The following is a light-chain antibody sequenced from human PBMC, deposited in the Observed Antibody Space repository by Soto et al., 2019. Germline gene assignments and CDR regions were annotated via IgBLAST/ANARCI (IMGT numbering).Light chain of an antibody. J-gene: IGKJ3*01. CDR1: QSVLYSSNNKNY. Sequence: DIVMTQSPDSLAVSLGERATINCKSSQSVLYSSNNKNYLAWYQQKPGQPPKLLIYWASTRESGVPDRFSGSGSVTDYTLTISSLQAEDVAVYYCQQYYSTPVTFGPGNKVDIK. CDR2: WAS. CDR3: QQYYSTPVT. V-gene: IGKV4-1*01.